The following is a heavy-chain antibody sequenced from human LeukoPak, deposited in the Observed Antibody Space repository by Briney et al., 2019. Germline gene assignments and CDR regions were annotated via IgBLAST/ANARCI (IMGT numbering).Heavy chain of an antibody. D-gene: IGHD5-12*01. J-gene: IGHJ5*02. Sequence: PSETLSLTCAVYGGSFSSYYWSWIRQPPGKGLEWIGYIYYSGSTNYNPSLKSRVTISVDTSKNQFSLKLSSVTAADTAVYYCARATKGRSNWFDPWGQGTLVTVSS. CDR3: ARATKGRSNWFDP. CDR2: IYYSGST. CDR1: GGSFSSYY. V-gene: IGHV4-59*01.